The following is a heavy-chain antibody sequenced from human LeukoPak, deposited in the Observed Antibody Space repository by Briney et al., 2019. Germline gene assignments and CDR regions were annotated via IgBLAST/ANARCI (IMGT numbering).Heavy chain of an antibody. J-gene: IGHJ6*02. D-gene: IGHD4-23*01. CDR3: ARWHMNSQDV. V-gene: IGHV4-4*07. CDR2: IYVGGST. Sequence: PSETLSLTCTVSDGSISYYYWSWIRQPAGQGLEWIGRIYVGGSTNYSPSLKSRVSMSLDKSKTQLSLKLISVSAADTAVYYCARWHMNSQDVWGRGTAVTVS. CDR1: DGSISYYY.